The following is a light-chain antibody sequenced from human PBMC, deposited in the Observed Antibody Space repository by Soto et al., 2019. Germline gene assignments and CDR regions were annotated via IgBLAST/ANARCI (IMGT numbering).Light chain of an antibody. Sequence: EILLTQSPDTLSLSPGERATLSCRASQSIARNYLAWYQHKPGQAPRLLIYDASSRATGIPDRFSGSGSGTDFTLTISRLEPEDFAVYFCHQCATSPRTFGGGTKVEI. J-gene: IGKJ4*01. CDR1: QSIARNY. CDR2: DAS. V-gene: IGKV3-20*01. CDR3: HQCATSPRT.